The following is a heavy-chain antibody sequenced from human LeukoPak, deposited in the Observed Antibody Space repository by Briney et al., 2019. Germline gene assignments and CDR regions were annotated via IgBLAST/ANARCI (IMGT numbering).Heavy chain of an antibody. J-gene: IGHJ4*02. CDR3: ARAPPYYSDSSGDY. CDR2: ISAYNGNT. D-gene: IGHD3-22*01. Sequence: ASVKVSCKASGYSFTSYGISWVRQAPGQGLEWMGWISAYNGNTNFAQKLQGRVTMTTDTSTSTAYMELRSLRSDGTAVYYCARAPPYYSDSSGDYWGQGTLVTVSS. V-gene: IGHV1-18*01. CDR1: GYSFTSYG.